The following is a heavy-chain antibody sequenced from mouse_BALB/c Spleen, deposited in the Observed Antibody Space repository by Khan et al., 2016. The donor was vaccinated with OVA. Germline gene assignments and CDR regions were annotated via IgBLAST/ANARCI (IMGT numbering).Heavy chain of an antibody. CDR2: INPTSGYT. J-gene: IGHJ2*01. CDR3: TRDRIDY. Sequence: QLQQSGAELAKPGASVKMSCKASGYTFTTYWMHWVKQRPGQGLEWIGYINPTSGYTDYNEKFKDRATLSADKSSSTAYMQLSSLTSEDSAVYYCTRDRIDYWGQGTTLTVAA. V-gene: IGHV1-7*01. CDR1: GYTFTTYW.